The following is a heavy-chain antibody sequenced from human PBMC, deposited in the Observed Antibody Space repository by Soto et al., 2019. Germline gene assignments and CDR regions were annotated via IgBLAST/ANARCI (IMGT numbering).Heavy chain of an antibody. CDR2: VSAYNRNT. Sequence: QVRLVQSGLEVKKPGASVRLSCKTSGYTFTNYGVTWVRQAPGQGLEWMGWVSAYNRNTNYAQKFEDRVIMTTDTSKSTAYLELRNLKSDDTVVYYCARERQWEPLLYWGEGTLVTVS. CDR1: GYTFTNYG. CDR3: ARERQWEPLLY. V-gene: IGHV1-18*04. D-gene: IGHD1-26*01. J-gene: IGHJ4*02.